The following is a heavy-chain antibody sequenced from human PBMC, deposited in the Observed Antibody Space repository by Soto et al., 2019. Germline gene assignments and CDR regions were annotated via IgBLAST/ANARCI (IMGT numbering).Heavy chain of an antibody. CDR1: WAHLGSITYR. CDR3: ARDHPYGKNWGFDY. CDR2: ISHEGKT. J-gene: IGHJ4*02. D-gene: IGHD3-16*01. Sequence: SELMRLSFTVAWAHLGSITYRLGCKRKPPGKGLEWIGEISHEGKTIYNPSLRGRVTISIDKSKNQVSLILNSVTAADTAVYYCARDHPYGKNWGFDYWGQGTLVTVS. V-gene: IGHV4-39*07.